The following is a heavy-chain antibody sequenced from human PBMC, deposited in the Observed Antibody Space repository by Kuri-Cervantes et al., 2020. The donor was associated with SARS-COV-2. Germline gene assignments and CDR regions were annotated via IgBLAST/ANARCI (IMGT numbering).Heavy chain of an antibody. D-gene: IGHD5-12*01. J-gene: IGHJ4*02. CDR2: INHSGST. Sequence: SETLSLSCAVYGGSFSDYYWSWIRQPPGKGLEWIGEINHSGSTNYNPSLKSRITISVNTSKNQFSLKLSSVTAADTAVYYCARVAGIVATTYFDYWGQGTLVTVSS. CDR3: ARVAGIVATTYFDY. CDR1: GGSFSDYY. V-gene: IGHV4-34*01.